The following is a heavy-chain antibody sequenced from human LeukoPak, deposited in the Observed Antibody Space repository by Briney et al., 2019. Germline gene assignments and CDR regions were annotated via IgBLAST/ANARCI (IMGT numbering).Heavy chain of an antibody. Sequence: ASVKVSCKASGYTFTGYYIHWVRQAPGQGLEWMGWINPNSGGTNYAQKFQGRVTMTRDTSISTVYMELSRLRSDNTAVYYCARDYTGSGWLDYWGQGALVTVSS. D-gene: IGHD6-19*01. CDR1: GYTFTGYY. V-gene: IGHV1-2*02. J-gene: IGHJ4*02. CDR3: ARDYTGSGWLDY. CDR2: INPNSGGT.